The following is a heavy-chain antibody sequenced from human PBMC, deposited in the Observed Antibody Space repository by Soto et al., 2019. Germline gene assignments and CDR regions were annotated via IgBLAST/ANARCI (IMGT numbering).Heavy chain of an antibody. CDR3: AREGFPDYGDYVPLGGAFDI. CDR2: IIPIFGTA. V-gene: IGHV1-69*01. J-gene: IGHJ3*02. D-gene: IGHD4-17*01. Sequence: QVQLVQSGAEVKKPGSSVKVSCKASGGTFSSYAISWVRQAPGQGLEWMGGIIPIFGTANYAQKFQGRVTITADESTSTAYMELSSLRSEDTAVYYCAREGFPDYGDYVPLGGAFDIWGQGTMVTVSS. CDR1: GGTFSSYA.